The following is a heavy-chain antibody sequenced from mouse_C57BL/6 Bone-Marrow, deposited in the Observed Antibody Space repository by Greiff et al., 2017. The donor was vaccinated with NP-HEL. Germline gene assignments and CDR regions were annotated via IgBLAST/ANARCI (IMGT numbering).Heavy chain of an antibody. CDR3: ARQMRYYGSAMDY. CDR2: ISNLAYSI. Sequence: EVQLVESGGGLVQPGGSLKLSCAASGFTFSDYGMAWVRQAPRKGPEWVAFISNLAYSIYYADTVTGRFTISRENAKNTRDLEMSSLRSEDTAMYYCARQMRYYGSAMDYWGQGTSVTVSS. D-gene: IGHD1-1*01. V-gene: IGHV5-15*01. CDR1: GFTFSDYG. J-gene: IGHJ4*01.